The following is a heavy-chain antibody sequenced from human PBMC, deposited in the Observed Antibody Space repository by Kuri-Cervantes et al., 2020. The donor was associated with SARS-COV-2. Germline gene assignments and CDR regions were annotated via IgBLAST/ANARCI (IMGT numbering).Heavy chain of an antibody. CDR1: GFSLSTSGVG. D-gene: IGHD2-8*01. J-gene: IGHJ2*01. V-gene: IGHV2-5*02. CDR2: IYWDDDK. CDR3: AHLVDCTNGVCYDYWYFDL. Sequence: SGPTLVKPTQTLTLTCTFSGFSLSTSGVGVGWIRQPPGKALEWLALIYWDDDKRYSPSLKSRLTITKDTSKNQVVLTMTNMDSVDTATYYCAHLVDCTNGVCYDYWYFDLWGRGTLVTVSS.